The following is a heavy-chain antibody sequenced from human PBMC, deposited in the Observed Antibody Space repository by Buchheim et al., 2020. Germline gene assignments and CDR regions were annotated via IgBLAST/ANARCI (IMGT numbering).Heavy chain of an antibody. J-gene: IGHJ4*02. CDR1: GSSFSDYY. D-gene: IGHD6-6*01. CDR3: ARVVDSSSVGYYFDY. V-gene: IGHV3-11*06. Sequence: QVQLVESGGGLVKPGGSLRLSCAASGSSFSDYYMSWIRQAPGKGLEWISYISRSSSYTNYADSVRGRFTISRDNAKNSLYLQMNSLRAEDTAVYYCARVVDSSSVGYYFDYWGQGTL. CDR2: ISRSSSYT.